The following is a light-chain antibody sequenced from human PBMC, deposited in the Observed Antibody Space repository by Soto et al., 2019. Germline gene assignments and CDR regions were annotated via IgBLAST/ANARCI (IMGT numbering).Light chain of an antibody. Sequence: EIVLTQSPATLSLSPGERATLSCRARQSVSSYLAWYQQKPGQAPRLLIYDASNRATGFPARFSVSGSGTDFTLTISSLEPEDLAFYYCPPRSNWPPNFTFGPGTKVDIK. J-gene: IGKJ3*01. CDR3: PPRSNWPPNFT. CDR2: DAS. CDR1: QSVSSY. V-gene: IGKV3-11*01.